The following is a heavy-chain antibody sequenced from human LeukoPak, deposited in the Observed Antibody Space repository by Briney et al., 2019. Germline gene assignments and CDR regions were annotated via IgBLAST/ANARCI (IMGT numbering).Heavy chain of an antibody. CDR1: GGSFSGYY. J-gene: IGHJ3*02. CDR2: INHSGST. Sequence: SETLSLTCAVYGGSFSGYYWSWIRQPPGKGLEWIGEINHSGSTNYNPSLKSRVTISVDTSKNQFSLKLSSVTAADTAVYYCARRRDAFDIWGQGTMVTVSS. V-gene: IGHV4-34*01. CDR3: ARRRDAFDI.